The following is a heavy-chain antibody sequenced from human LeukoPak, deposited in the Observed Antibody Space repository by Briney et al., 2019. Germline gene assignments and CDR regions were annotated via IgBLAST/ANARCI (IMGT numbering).Heavy chain of an antibody. D-gene: IGHD7-27*01. Sequence: GGSLRLSCAASGFTVSYNYMSWVRQAPGKGLEWVSIIYSSGNTYYADSVKGRFTISRDNSKSMLYLQMNSLRAEDTAVYYCARGTAWGYQDHWGQGTLVTVSS. CDR1: GFTVSYNY. CDR2: IYSSGNT. V-gene: IGHV3-66*01. CDR3: ARGTAWGYQDH. J-gene: IGHJ4*02.